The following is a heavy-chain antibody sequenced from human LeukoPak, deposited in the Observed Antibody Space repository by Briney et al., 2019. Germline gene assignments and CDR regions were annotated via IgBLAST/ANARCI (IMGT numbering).Heavy chain of an antibody. J-gene: IGHJ2*01. V-gene: IGHV1-18*01. Sequence: ASVKVSCKASGYTFTSYGISWVRQAPGQGLEWMGWISAYNGNTNYAQKLQGRVTMTTDTSTSTAYMELRSLRSDDTAVYYGARVVSYYGSSYRLLDLWGRGTLVTVSS. D-gene: IGHD3-10*01. CDR2: ISAYNGNT. CDR3: ARVVSYYGSSYRLLDL. CDR1: GYTFTSYG.